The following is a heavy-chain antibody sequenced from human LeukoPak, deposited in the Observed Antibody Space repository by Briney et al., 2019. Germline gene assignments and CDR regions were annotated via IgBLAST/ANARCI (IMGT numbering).Heavy chain of an antibody. CDR1: GFTFSSYW. Sequence: GGSLRLSCAASGFTFSSYWMSWVRQAPGKGLEWVANIKQDGSEKYYVDSVKGRFTISRDNAKTSLYLQMNSLRAEDTAVYYCARVGRDYYDSSGYSHYFDYWGQGTLVTVSS. J-gene: IGHJ4*02. CDR3: ARVGRDYYDSSGYSHYFDY. D-gene: IGHD3-22*01. CDR2: IKQDGSEK. V-gene: IGHV3-7*03.